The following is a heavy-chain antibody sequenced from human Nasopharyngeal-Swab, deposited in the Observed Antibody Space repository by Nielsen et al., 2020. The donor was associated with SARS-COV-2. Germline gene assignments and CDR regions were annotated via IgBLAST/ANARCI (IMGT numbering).Heavy chain of an antibody. CDR1: GGSISSYY. Sequence: SETLSLTCTVSGGSISSYYWSWIRQPPGKGLEWIGYIYYSGSTNYNPSLKSRVTMSVDTSKNQFSLKLSSVTAADTAVYYCARDSDYYDFWSGYPYNWFDPWGQGTLVTVSS. D-gene: IGHD3-3*01. CDR3: ARDSDYYDFWSGYPYNWFDP. CDR2: IYYSGST. J-gene: IGHJ5*02. V-gene: IGHV4-59*12.